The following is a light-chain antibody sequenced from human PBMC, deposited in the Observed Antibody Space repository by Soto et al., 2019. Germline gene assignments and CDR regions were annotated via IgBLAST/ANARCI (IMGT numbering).Light chain of an antibody. V-gene: IGKV3-15*01. CDR2: AAS. J-gene: IGKJ2*01. CDR3: QQYNNWLLYT. Sequence: EIVMTQSPGTLSVSPGERATLSCRASQGIGSNLAWYQQRPGQAPRRLIYAASSRATDIPARFTGRGSGTEFTLTISSLQSEDFAVYFCQQYNNWLLYTFGQGTKLEI. CDR1: QGIGSN.